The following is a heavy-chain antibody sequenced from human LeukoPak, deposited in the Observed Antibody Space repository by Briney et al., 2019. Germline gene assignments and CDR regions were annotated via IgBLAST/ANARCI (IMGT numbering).Heavy chain of an antibody. CDR2: ISSDGKKK. V-gene: IGHV3-30*04. J-gene: IGHJ4*02. D-gene: IGHD3-3*01. CDR1: GFIFSSYA. CDR3: ARAAVEEGPDFDF. Sequence: PGRSLRLSCEASGFIFSSYAIHWVRQAPGKGLEWVGIISSDGKKKFYADSLKGRFTISRDNSKNTLYLQMNSLRADDTAVYYCARAAVEEGPDFDFWGQGTLVTVSS.